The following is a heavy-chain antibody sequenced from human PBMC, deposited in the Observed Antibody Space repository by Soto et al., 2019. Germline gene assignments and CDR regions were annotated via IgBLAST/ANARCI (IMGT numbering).Heavy chain of an antibody. J-gene: IGHJ6*03. D-gene: IGHD3-22*01. CDR1: GGSISSSSYY. CDR3: ARLGWLSAVPDYYYYYMDV. V-gene: IGHV4-39*01. Sequence: SETLSLTCTVSGGSISSSSYYWGWIRQSPGKGLEWIGSIYYSGSTYYNPSLKSRVTISVDTSKNQFSLKLSSVTAADTAVYYCARLGWLSAVPDYYYYYMDVWGKGTTVTVSS. CDR2: IYYSGST.